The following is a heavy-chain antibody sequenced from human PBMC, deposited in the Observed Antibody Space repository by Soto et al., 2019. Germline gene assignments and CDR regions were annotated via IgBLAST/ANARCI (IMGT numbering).Heavy chain of an antibody. Sequence: PSETLSLTCTVSGGSISSYYWSWIRQPPGKGLEWIGYIYYSGSTNYNPFLKSRVTISVDTSKNQFSLKLSSVTAADTAVYYCARGQLARPLGGYYYYGMDVWGQGTTVTSP. CDR2: IYYSGST. CDR1: GGSISSYY. V-gene: IGHV4-59*01. J-gene: IGHJ6*02. CDR3: ARGQLARPLGGYYYYGMDV. D-gene: IGHD1-1*01.